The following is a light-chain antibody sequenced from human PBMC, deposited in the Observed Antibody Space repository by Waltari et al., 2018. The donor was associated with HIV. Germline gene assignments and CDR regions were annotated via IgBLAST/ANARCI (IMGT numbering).Light chain of an antibody. CDR1: ALPKQY. J-gene: IGLJ2*01. Sequence: SYELTQPPSVSVSPGQTARITCPGDALPKQYAYWYQQKPGQAPVLVIYKDSERPSGIPERFSGSSSGTTVTLTISGVQAEDEADYYCQSADSSGEVVFGGGTKLTVL. CDR2: KDS. CDR3: QSADSSGEVV. V-gene: IGLV3-25*03.